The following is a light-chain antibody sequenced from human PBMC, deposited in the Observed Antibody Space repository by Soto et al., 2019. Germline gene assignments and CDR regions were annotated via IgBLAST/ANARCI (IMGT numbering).Light chain of an antibody. CDR2: DAS. CDR1: QDISNH. Sequence: DIQMTQSPSSLSASVGDRVTITCQASQDISNHLNWYQQKPGKAPKLLIYDASTLQSGVPSRFSGSGSGTDFTLTISCLQSEDFATYYCQQYYSYPLTFGGGTKVDI. CDR3: QQYYSYPLT. J-gene: IGKJ4*01. V-gene: IGKV1-16*01.